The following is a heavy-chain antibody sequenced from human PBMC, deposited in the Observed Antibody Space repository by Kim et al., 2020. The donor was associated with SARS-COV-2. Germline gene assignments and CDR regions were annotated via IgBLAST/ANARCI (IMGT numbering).Heavy chain of an antibody. Sequence: SLKTRVTISVATSKNQFSLKLSSVTAADTGVYYCARVFGYSGYGGSAFDIWGQGTMVTVSS. CDR3: ARVFGYSGYGGSAFDI. J-gene: IGHJ3*02. V-gene: IGHV4-31*02. D-gene: IGHD5-12*01.